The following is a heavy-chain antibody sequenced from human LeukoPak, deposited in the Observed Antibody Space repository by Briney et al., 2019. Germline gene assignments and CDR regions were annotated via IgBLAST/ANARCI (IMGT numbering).Heavy chain of an antibody. CDR1: GDSVSSNSAA. D-gene: IGHD5-12*01. CDR2: TYYRSKWYN. V-gene: IGHV6-1*01. J-gene: IGHJ6*03. CDR3: ARGARGYSGYDYYYYSYMDV. Sequence: SQTLSLTWAISGDSVSSNSAAWNWIRQSPSRGLEWLGRTYYRSKWYNDYAVSVKSRITINPDTSKNQVSLQLNSVTPEDTAVYYCARGARGYSGYDYYYYSYMDVWGKGTTVTISS.